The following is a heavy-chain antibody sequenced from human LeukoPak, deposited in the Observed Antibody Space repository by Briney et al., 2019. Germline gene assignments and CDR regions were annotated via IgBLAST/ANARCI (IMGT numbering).Heavy chain of an antibody. CDR1: GGSISSSSYY. J-gene: IGHJ4*02. D-gene: IGHD3-10*02. V-gene: IGHV2-5*02. CDR3: AHIKYYVT. Sequence: TLSLTCAVSGGSISSSSYYWGWIRQPPGKALEWLALIYWDDDKRYSPSLKSRLTITKDTSKNQVVLTMTNMDPVDTATYYCAHIKYYVTWGQGTLVTVSS. CDR2: IYWDDDK.